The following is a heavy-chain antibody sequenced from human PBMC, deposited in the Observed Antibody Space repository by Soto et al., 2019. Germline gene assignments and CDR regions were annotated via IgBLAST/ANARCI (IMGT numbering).Heavy chain of an antibody. D-gene: IGHD2-2*01. CDR1: GFSFTSSA. CDR2: IVVGSGNT. V-gene: IGHV1-58*01. CDR3: AAVGVGCSSTSCPYYYYYGMDV. Sequence: ASVKVSCKASGFSFTSSAVQWVRQARGQRLEWIGWIVVGSGNTNYAQKFQERVTITRDMSTRPAYMELSSLRSEDTAVYYCAAVGVGCSSTSCPYYYYYGMDVWGQGTTVTV. J-gene: IGHJ6*02.